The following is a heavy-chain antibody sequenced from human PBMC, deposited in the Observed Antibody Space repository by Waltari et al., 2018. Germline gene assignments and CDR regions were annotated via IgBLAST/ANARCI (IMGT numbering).Heavy chain of an antibody. CDR1: GFTFSSYA. J-gene: IGHJ4*02. CDR2: ISYDGSNK. V-gene: IGHV3-30-3*01. Sequence: QVQLVESGGGVVQPGRSLRLSWAASGFTFSSYAWHWVRQAPGKGLEWVAVISYDGSNKYYADSVKGRFTISRDNSKNTLYLQMNSLRAEDTAVYYCAREYSSSTLDYWGQGTLVTVSS. D-gene: IGHD6-13*01. CDR3: AREYSSSTLDY.